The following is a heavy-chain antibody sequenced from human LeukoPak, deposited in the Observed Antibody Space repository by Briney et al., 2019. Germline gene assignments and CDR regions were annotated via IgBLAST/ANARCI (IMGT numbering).Heavy chain of an antibody. V-gene: IGHV4-59*01. J-gene: IGHJ4*02. Sequence: SETLSLTCTVSGGSFSNDYWSWIRQPPGKGLEWIGYIHYTGSTNYNPSLKTRVTISVDTSKNQLSLKLRSVTAADTAVYYCAKERTTVDTGSGGFDYWGQGTLVTVSS. CDR3: AKERTTVDTGSGGFDY. CDR1: GGSFSNDY. CDR2: IHYTGST. D-gene: IGHD4-11*01.